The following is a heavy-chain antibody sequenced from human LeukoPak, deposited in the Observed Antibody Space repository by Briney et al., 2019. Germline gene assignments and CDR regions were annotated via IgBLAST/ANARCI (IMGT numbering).Heavy chain of an antibody. CDR1: GGSISSYY. V-gene: IGHV4-59*01. D-gene: IGHD3-9*01. CDR3: ARAPYDILTGYYGSFDY. CDR2: IYYSGST. J-gene: IGHJ4*02. Sequence: PSETLSLTCTVSGGSISSYYWSWIRQPPGKGLEWIGYIYYSGSTNYNPSLKSRVTISVDTSKNQFSLKLSSVTAADTAVYYCARAPYDILTGYYGSFDYWGQGTLVTVSS.